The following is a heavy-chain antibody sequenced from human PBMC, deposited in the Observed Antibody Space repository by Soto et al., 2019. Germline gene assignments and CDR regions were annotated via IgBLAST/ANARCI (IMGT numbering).Heavy chain of an antibody. J-gene: IGHJ4*02. CDR1: GGSISSGGYY. Sequence: PSETLSLTCTVSGGSISSGGYYWSWIRQHPGKGLEWIGYIYYSGSTYYNPSLKSRLTISVDTSKNQFSLKLSSVTAADTAVYYCARDVHDTSGYYYDHWGQGILVTVSS. CDR2: IYYSGST. CDR3: ARDVHDTSGYYYDH. V-gene: IGHV4-31*03. D-gene: IGHD3-22*01.